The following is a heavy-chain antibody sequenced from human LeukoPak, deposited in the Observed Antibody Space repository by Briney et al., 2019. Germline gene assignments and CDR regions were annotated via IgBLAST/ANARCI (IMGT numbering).Heavy chain of an antibody. D-gene: IGHD6-13*01. CDR3: ARGGGSIAAAGTGYYYMDV. V-gene: IGHV4-30-2*01. Sequence: SETLSLTCTVSGGSTSSGGYYWSWIRQPPGKGLEWIGYIYHSGSTYYNPSLKSRVTISVDRSKNQFSLKLSSVTAADTAVYYCARGGGSIAAAGTGYYYMDVWGKGTTVTVSS. J-gene: IGHJ6*03. CDR1: GGSTSSGGYY. CDR2: IYHSGST.